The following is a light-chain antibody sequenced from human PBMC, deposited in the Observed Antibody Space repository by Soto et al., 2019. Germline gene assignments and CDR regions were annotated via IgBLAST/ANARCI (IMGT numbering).Light chain of an antibody. J-gene: IGLJ1*01. CDR3: YSFKSSNTYV. Sequence: QSVLTQPPSVSGSPGQTVTISCTGTSSDVGSYNRDSWYQQPPGTAPKVIIYEVSNRAAGVPDRFSGSNSGNTASLTISGLQPEDEADYYCYSFKSSNTYVFGTGTKLTVL. CDR1: SSDVGSYNR. CDR2: EVS. V-gene: IGLV2-18*02.